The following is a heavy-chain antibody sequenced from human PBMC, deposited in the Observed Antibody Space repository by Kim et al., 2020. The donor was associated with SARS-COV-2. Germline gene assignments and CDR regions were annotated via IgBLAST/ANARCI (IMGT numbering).Heavy chain of an antibody. Sequence: GESLKISCKGSGYSFNNYWIGWVRQMPGKDLEWMGIIYPGDSDTRYSPSFQGQVTITADKSTSTAYLQWNSLKAADTAMYYCAGRIAADGTPDYYAMDVWGQGTTVTVSS. J-gene: IGHJ6*02. V-gene: IGHV5-51*01. CDR2: IYPGDSDT. CDR3: AGRIAADGTPDYYAMDV. D-gene: IGHD6-13*01. CDR1: GYSFNNYW.